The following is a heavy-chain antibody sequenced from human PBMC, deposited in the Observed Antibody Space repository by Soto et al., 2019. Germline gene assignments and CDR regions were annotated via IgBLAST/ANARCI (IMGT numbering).Heavy chain of an antibody. CDR2: ISSSSSTI. CDR3: ARDGGARGSLYYYYGMDV. Sequence: GGSLRLSCAASGFTFSSYSMNWVRQAPGKGLEWVSYISSSSSTIYYADSVKGRFTISRDNAKNSLYLQMNSLGDEDTAVYYCARDGGARGSLYYYYGMDVWGQGTTVTVSS. D-gene: IGHD3-16*01. J-gene: IGHJ6*02. V-gene: IGHV3-48*02. CDR1: GFTFSSYS.